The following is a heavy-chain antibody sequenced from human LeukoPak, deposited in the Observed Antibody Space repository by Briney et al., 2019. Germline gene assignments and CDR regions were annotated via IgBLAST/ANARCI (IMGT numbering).Heavy chain of an antibody. CDR3: ARGIREQWLGLGYFDY. Sequence: SVKVSCKASGGTFSSYAISWVRQAPGQGLEWMGGIIPIFGTATYAQKFQGRVTITADESTSTAYMELSSLRSEDTAVYYCARGIREQWLGLGYFDYWGQGTLVTVSS. D-gene: IGHD6-19*01. CDR2: IIPIFGTA. J-gene: IGHJ4*02. V-gene: IGHV1-69*13. CDR1: GGTFSSYA.